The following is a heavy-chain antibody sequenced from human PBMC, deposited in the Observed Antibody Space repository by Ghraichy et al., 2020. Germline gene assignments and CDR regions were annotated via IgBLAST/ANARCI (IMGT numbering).Heavy chain of an antibody. D-gene: IGHD3-10*01. CDR1: GGSFSGYY. Sequence: TLSLTCAVYGGSFSGYYWSWIRQPPGKGLEWIEEINHSGSTNYNPSLKSRVTISVDTSKNQFSLKLSSVTAADTAVYYCAIGSGSYYSGMDVWGQGTTVTVSS. CDR2: INHSGST. J-gene: IGHJ6*02. V-gene: IGHV4-34*01. CDR3: AIGSGSYYSGMDV.